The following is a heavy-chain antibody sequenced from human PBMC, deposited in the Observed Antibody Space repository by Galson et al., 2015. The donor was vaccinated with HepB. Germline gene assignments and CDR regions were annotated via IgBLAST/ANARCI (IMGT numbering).Heavy chain of an antibody. CDR3: PKDVVGATLWYFDL. CDR1: GFTFSSYA. D-gene: IGHD1-26*01. V-gene: IGHV3-23*01. Sequence: SLRLSCAASGFTFSSYAMSWVRQAPGKGLEWVSAISGSGGSTYYADSVKGRFTISRDNSKNTLYLQMNSLRAEDTAVYYCPKDVVGATLWYFDLWGRGTLVTVSS. J-gene: IGHJ2*01. CDR2: ISGSGGST.